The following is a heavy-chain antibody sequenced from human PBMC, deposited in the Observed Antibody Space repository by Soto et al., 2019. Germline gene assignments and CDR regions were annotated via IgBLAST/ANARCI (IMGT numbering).Heavy chain of an antibody. J-gene: IGHJ5*02. Sequence: SVKVSCKASGGTFSSYSITWVRQAPGQGLEWMGGIIPIFGTANYAQKLQGRVTITTDTSTSTAYMELSSLRSDDTAVYYCARGGLDNWFDPWGQGTLVTVSS. CDR2: IIPIFGTA. CDR1: GGTFSSYS. CDR3: ARGGLDNWFDP. V-gene: IGHV1-69*05.